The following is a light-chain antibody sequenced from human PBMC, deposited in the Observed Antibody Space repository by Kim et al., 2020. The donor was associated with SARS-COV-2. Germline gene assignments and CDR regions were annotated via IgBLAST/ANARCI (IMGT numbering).Light chain of an antibody. CDR3: QQYNNWPLT. CDR1: QSVSSN. J-gene: IGKJ4*01. Sequence: VSQGERATISCRASQSVSSNLAWYQQKPGQAPRLLIYGASTRATGIPARFSGSGSGTEFTLTISSLQSEDFAVYYCQQYNNWPLTFGGGTKVDIK. CDR2: GAS. V-gene: IGKV3-15*01.